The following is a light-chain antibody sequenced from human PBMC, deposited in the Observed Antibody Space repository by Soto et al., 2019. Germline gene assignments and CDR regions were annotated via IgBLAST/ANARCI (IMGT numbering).Light chain of an antibody. J-gene: IGKJ1*01. Sequence: DIQMTQSPSTLSASVGERVTITCRASRSVSNWLAWYQQKPGKAPNLLIYDVSSLESGVPSRFSGSGSGTEFILTISSPQPDDFATYYCQQYDSYSWTFGQGTKVDIK. V-gene: IGKV1-5*01. CDR3: QQYDSYSWT. CDR2: DVS. CDR1: RSVSNW.